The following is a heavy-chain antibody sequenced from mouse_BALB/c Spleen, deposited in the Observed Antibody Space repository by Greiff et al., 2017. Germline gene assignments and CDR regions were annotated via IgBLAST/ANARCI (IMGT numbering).Heavy chain of an antibody. CDR3: ACHSYGSSSSYFDV. CDR2: IDPANGNT. D-gene: IGHD1-1*01. J-gene: IGHJ1*01. CDR1: GFYFKDSY. V-gene: IGHV14-3*02. Sequence: VQLQQSGAELVKPGASVKLSCTASGFYFKDSYMHWVKQSPEQGLEWIGRIDPANGNTKYDPKFQGKATITADTSSNTTYLQLSSLTSEDTAVYCYACHSYGSSSSYFDVWGEGTTVTVSS.